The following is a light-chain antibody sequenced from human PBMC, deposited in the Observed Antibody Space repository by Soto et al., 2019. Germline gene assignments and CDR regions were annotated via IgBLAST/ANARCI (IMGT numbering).Light chain of an antibody. J-gene: IGKJ5*01. V-gene: IGKV1-16*02. CDR2: LAS. CDR3: LQYYTYPLT. Sequence: DIQMTQSPSSLSASVGDRVTITCRASQVISNYLDWFQHKPGKAPKSLIYLASSLQTGVPSKFTGSGFGTDFSLTIHSLQPEDFATYYCLQYYTYPLTFGQGTRLEIK. CDR1: QVISNY.